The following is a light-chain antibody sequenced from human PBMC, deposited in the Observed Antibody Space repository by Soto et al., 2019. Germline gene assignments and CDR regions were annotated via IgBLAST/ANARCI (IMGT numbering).Light chain of an antibody. CDR3: QQYNIWRSIS. Sequence: EIVMTQSPATLSVSPGERATLSCRASQSVSNKLAWYQHKPGQAPRLLIYDTSTRVAGIPARFTGSGSGTDFTLTISRLQSEDFAVYYCQQYNIWRSISLGQGTRLETK. CDR1: QSVSNK. CDR2: DTS. V-gene: IGKV3-15*01. J-gene: IGKJ5*01.